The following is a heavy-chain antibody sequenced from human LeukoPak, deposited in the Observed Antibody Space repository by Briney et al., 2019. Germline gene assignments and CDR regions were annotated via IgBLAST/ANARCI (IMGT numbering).Heavy chain of an antibody. V-gene: IGHV1-8*01. Sequence: ASVKVSCKASGYTFTSYDINWVRQATEQGLEWMGWMSPNSGNTGYAQKFQGRVTMARDTSITTAYMELSNLRSKDTAVYYCVRAPPNWGFNFWGQGTLVTVSS. CDR1: GYTFTSYD. CDR2: MSPNSGNT. D-gene: IGHD1-1*01. J-gene: IGHJ5*01. CDR3: VRAPPNWGFNF.